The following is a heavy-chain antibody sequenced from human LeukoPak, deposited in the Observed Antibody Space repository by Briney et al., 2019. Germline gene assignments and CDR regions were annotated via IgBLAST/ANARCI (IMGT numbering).Heavy chain of an antibody. V-gene: IGHV3-53*01. CDR2: IYSGGST. CDR3: ARGWPTQWLAPNFDY. Sequence: GGSLRLSCAASGFTVSSNYMSWVRQAPGKGLEGFSVIYSGGSTYYADSVKGRFTISRDSSKNTLYLQMNSLRAEDTAVYYCARGWPTQWLAPNFDYWGQGTLVTVSS. CDR1: GFTVSSNY. D-gene: IGHD6-19*01. J-gene: IGHJ4*02.